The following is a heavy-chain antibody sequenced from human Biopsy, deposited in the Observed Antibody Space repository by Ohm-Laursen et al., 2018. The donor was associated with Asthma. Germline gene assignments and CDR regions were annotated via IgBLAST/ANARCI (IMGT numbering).Heavy chain of an antibody. J-gene: IGHJ4*02. CDR1: GFAVSRDY. V-gene: IGHV3-53*01. D-gene: IGHD3-22*01. Sequence: SLRLSCAASGFAVSRDYMFRVRQAPGKGLEWVSVIYSGGTSHTADSVRGRFTISRDYSKNTSYLQMHSLRAEDTAVYYCARGDSSNWSHYYFDYWGQGTLVTVSS. CDR3: ARGDSSNWSHYYFDY. CDR2: IYSGGTS.